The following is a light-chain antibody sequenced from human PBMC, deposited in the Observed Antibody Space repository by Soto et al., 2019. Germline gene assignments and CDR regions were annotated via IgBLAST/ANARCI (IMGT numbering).Light chain of an antibody. CDR2: GAS. CDR1: QSVSSSY. J-gene: IGKJ1*01. V-gene: IGKV3-20*01. CDR3: QQYGSSPLT. Sequence: EIVLTQSPGTLSLSPGERATLSCRASQSVSSSYLAWYQQEPGQAPRLLIYGASSRATGTPDRFSGSGSGTDFTLTISRLEPEDFAVYYCQQYGSSPLTFGQGTKVEIK.